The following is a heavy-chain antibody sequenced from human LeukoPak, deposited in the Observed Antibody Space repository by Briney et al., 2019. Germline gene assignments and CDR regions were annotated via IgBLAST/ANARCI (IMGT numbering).Heavy chain of an antibody. J-gene: IGHJ4*02. Sequence: PGGSLRLSCAASGFTFSSNYMSWVRQAPGKGLDWVSVIYSGGSTYYADSVKGRFTISRDNSKNTLYLQMNSLRAEDTAVYYCARDGSGSYYDYWGQGTLVTVSS. CDR2: IYSGGST. CDR1: GFTFSSNY. D-gene: IGHD1-26*01. V-gene: IGHV3-66*01. CDR3: ARDGSGSYYDY.